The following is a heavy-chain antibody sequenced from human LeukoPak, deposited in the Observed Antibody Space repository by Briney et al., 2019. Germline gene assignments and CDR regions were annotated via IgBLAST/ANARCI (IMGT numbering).Heavy chain of an antibody. J-gene: IGHJ4*02. CDR3: AKETYRSGCPADY. CDR1: GFTFSSYG. V-gene: IGHV3-23*01. CDR2: ISGSGGST. Sequence: GGTLRLSCAASGFTFSSYGMSWVRQAPGKGLEWVSAISGSGGSTYYADSVKGRFTISRDNSKNTLYLQMNSLRAEDTAVYYCAKETYRSGCPADYWGQGTLVTVSS. D-gene: IGHD6-19*01.